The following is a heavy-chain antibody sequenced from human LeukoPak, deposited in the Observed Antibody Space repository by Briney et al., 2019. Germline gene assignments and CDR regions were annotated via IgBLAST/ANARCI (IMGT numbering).Heavy chain of an antibody. CDR1: GFTFSSYW. Sequence: GGSLRLSCAASGFTFSSYWMSWVRQAPGKGLEWVANIKQDGSEKCYVDSVKGRFTISRDNAKNSLYLQMNSLRAEDTALYHCARIVVPAAIAPIDIWGQGTMVTVSS. V-gene: IGHV3-7*03. CDR2: IKQDGSEK. CDR3: ARIVVPAAIAPIDI. D-gene: IGHD2-2*02. J-gene: IGHJ3*02.